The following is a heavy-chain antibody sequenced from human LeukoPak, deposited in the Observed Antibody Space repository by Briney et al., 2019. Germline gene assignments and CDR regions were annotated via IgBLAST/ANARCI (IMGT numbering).Heavy chain of an antibody. CDR1: GYTFTSYD. J-gene: IGHJ5*02. Sequence: ASVKVSCKASGYTFTSYDINWVRQATGQGLEWKGWMNPNSGNTGYAQKFQGRVTMTRNTSISTAYMELSSLRSEDTAVYYCARGLGGYQPLNWFDPWGQGTLVTVSS. V-gene: IGHV1-8*01. D-gene: IGHD5-12*01. CDR2: MNPNSGNT. CDR3: ARGLGGYQPLNWFDP.